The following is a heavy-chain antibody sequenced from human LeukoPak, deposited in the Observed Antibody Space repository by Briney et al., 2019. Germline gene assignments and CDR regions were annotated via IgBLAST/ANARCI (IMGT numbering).Heavy chain of an antibody. CDR2: IKQDGSEK. D-gene: IGHD2-15*01. CDR1: GFTFSSYA. V-gene: IGHV3-7*01. J-gene: IGHJ4*02. Sequence: GGSLRLSCAASGFTFSSYAMSWVRQAPGKGLEWVANIKQDGSEKYYVDSVKGRFTISRDNAKNSLYLQMNSLRAEDTAVYYCARAGGGIYYFDYWGQGTLVTVSS. CDR3: ARAGGGIYYFDY.